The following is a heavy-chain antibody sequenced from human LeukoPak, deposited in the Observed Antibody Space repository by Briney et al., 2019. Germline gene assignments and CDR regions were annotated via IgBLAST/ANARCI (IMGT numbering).Heavy chain of an antibody. V-gene: IGHV3-48*04. CDR2: IRSSSSVI. D-gene: IGHD3-10*01. J-gene: IGHJ4*02. CDR3: ASVRGIYGSGTYRDY. CDR1: GFTFSRYD. Sequence: SGGSLRLSRAASGFTFSRYDMNWVRQAPGKGLEWVSYIRSSSSVIYYADSVRGRFTISRDNANNSLSLQMNSLRAEDTAVYYCASVRGIYGSGTYRDYWGQGTLVTVSS.